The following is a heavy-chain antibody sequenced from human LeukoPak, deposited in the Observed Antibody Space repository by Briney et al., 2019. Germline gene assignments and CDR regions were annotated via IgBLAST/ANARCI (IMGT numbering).Heavy chain of an antibody. CDR3: ARTQLAYYYYYMDV. CDR1: GSSISSGYY. CDR2: IYHSGST. V-gene: IGHV4-38-2*01. J-gene: IGHJ6*03. D-gene: IGHD5-18*01. Sequence: PSETLSLTCAVSGSSISSGYYRGWIRQPPGKGLEWIGSIYHSGSTYYNPSLKSRVTILVDTSKNQFSLKLSSVTAADTAVYYRARTQLAYYYYYMDVWGKGTSVTVSS.